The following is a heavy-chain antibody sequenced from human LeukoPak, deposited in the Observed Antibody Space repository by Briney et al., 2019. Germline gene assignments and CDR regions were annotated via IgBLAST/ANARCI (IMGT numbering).Heavy chain of an antibody. CDR2: IYSGGST. J-gene: IGHJ4*02. Sequence: PGGSLRLSCAASGFTVSSNYMSWVRQAPGKGLEWVSVIYSGGSTYYADSVKGRFTISRDNSKNTLYLQMNSLRAEDTAVYYCARARCGGDCYPYFDYWGQGTLVTVSS. D-gene: IGHD2-21*02. V-gene: IGHV3-53*05. CDR3: ARARCGGDCYPYFDY. CDR1: GFTVSSNY.